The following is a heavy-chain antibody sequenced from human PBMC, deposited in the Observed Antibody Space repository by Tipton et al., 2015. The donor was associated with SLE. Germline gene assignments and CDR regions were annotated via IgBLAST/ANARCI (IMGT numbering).Heavy chain of an antibody. Sequence: TLSLTCSVSGDSVRTNYWNWIRQPPGKGLEWIGRVYGTGETSYNPSLESRLTISADTSQNQISLELNSVTATDTAVYYCARIRPGHGDPFVYWGQGLLVTVSS. CDR1: GDSVRTNY. D-gene: IGHD3-3*01. CDR3: ARIRPGHGDPFVY. J-gene: IGHJ4*02. CDR2: VYGTGET. V-gene: IGHV4-4*07.